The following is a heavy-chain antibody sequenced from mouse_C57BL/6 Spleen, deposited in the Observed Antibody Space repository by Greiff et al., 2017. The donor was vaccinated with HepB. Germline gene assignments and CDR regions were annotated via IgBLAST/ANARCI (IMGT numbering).Heavy chain of an antibody. Sequence: VKLVESGPGLVQPSQSLSITCTVSGFSLTSYGVHWVRQSPGKGLEWLGVIWSGGSTDYNAAFISRLSISKDNSKSQVFFKMNSLQADDTAIYYCARKGENWDEGIWFAYWGQGTLVTVSA. D-gene: IGHD4-1*01. V-gene: IGHV2-2*01. CDR2: IWSGGST. CDR1: GFSLTSYG. CDR3: ARKGENWDEGIWFAY. J-gene: IGHJ3*01.